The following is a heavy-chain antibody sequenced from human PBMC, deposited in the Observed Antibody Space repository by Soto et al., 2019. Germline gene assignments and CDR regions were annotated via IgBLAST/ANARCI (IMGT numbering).Heavy chain of an antibody. J-gene: IGHJ4*02. CDR2: IKSRADGGTA. D-gene: IGHD3-16*01. CDR1: GFTFSNAW. Sequence: EVQLVESGGGLVKPGGSLRLSCAASGFTFSNAWMSWVRQAPGKGLEWVGRIKSRADGGTADHAAPVKGRCAISRDDSKNTLYLQMNSLKTEDTAVYYCATLGGNLGAFDSWGQGTLVTVSS. CDR3: ATLGGNLGAFDS. V-gene: IGHV3-15*01.